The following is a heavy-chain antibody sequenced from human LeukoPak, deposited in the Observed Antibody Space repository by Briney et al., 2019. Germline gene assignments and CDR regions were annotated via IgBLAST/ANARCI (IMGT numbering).Heavy chain of an antibody. CDR1: GGSFSVYY. D-gene: IGHD4-17*01. CDR2: INHSGST. J-gene: IGHJ4*02. V-gene: IGHV4-34*01. CDR3: AKRNGDYGGYYFDY. Sequence: PSETLSLTCAVYGGSFSVYYWSWIRQPPGKGLEWIGEINHSGSTNYNPSLKSRVTISVDTSKNQFSLKLSSVTAADTAVYYCAKRNGDYGGYYFDYWGQGTLVTVSS.